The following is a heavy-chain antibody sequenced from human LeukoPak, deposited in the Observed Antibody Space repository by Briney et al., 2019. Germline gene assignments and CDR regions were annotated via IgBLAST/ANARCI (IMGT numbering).Heavy chain of an antibody. CDR3: ARGGDLTDYYYYGMDV. CDR2: ISSSGSTI. V-gene: IGHV3-11*01. Sequence: RGSLRLSCAASGFTFSDYYMSWIRQAPGKGLEWVSYISSSGSTIYYADSVKGRFTISRDNAKNSLYLQMNSLRAEDTAVYYCARGGDLTDYYYYGMDVWGQGTTVTVSS. J-gene: IGHJ6*02. CDR1: GFTFSDYY. D-gene: IGHD3-10*01.